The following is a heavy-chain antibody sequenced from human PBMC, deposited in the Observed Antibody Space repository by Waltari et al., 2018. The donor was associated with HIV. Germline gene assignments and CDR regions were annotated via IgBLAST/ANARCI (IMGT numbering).Heavy chain of an antibody. D-gene: IGHD2-15*01. CDR2: VKQDGSEK. CDR3: ASLYCSGGSCYDY. CDR1: GINHSTCW. V-gene: IGHV3-7*01. J-gene: IGHJ4*02. Sequence: EMQLLEAGGGLVKPGGPLRRSCRASGINHSTCWMTWVRAAQGKGLEWVANVKQDGSEKHYADSVKGLLTISRDNAKNSLYLQVNSLRAEDTAVYYCASLYCSGGSCYDYWGQGTLVTVSS.